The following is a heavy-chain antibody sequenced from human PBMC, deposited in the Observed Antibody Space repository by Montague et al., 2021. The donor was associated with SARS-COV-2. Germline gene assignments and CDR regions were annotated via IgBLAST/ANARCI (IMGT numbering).Heavy chain of an antibody. V-gene: IGHV5-51*01. Sequence: QSGAEVKKPGESLKISCKGSGYSFISYWIGWVRQMPGKGVEGLGIIYPGDSETRYSPSFQGQVTISADKTISTAYLQWSSLKASDTAMYYCVRLGGLRDYYYYGMDGWGQGTTVTVAS. CDR3: VRLGGLRDYYYYGMDG. D-gene: IGHD5-12*01. J-gene: IGHJ6*02. CDR2: IYPGDSET. CDR1: GYSFISYW.